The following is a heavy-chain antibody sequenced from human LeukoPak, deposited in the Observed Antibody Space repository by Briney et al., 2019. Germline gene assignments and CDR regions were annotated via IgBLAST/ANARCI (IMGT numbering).Heavy chain of an antibody. J-gene: IGHJ4*02. Sequence: GGSLRLSCAASGFTFSNYWMTWVRQAPGKGLEWVANIKQDGSEKYYVDSVKGRFTISRDNAKNSLYLQMNSLRAEDTAVYYCARAMVWDHGDYWGQGTLVTVSS. CDR3: ARAMVWDHGDY. D-gene: IGHD1-14*01. V-gene: IGHV3-7*01. CDR1: GFTFSNYW. CDR2: IKQDGSEK.